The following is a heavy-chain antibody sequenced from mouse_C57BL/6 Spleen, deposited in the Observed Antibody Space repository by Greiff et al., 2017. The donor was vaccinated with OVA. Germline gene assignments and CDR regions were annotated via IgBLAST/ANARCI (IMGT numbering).Heavy chain of an antibody. CDR1: GYTFTSYW. D-gene: IGHD1-1*01. CDR2: IYPSDSET. Sequence: QVQLQQPGAELVRPGSSVKLSCKASGYTFTSYWMDWVKQRPGQGLEWIGNIYPSDSETHYNQKFKDKATLTVDKSSSTAYMQLSSLTSEDSAVYYCASIHYGSGVWGQGTTLTVSS. J-gene: IGHJ2*01. V-gene: IGHV1-61*01. CDR3: ASIHYGSGV.